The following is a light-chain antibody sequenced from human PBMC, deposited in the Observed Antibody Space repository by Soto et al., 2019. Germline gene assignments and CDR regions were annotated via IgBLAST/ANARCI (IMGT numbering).Light chain of an antibody. CDR2: AAT. J-gene: IGKJ4*01. Sequence: DIQMTQSPSSLSASVGDTVTITCRASQSIRSRLNWYQQKPGKAPNLLIYAATSLQSGVPSRFSGGGSGTDFTLTISSLQPEDVAIYYCQKFTSAPFTFGGGTKVDIK. V-gene: IGKV1-39*01. CDR3: QKFTSAPFT. CDR1: QSIRSR.